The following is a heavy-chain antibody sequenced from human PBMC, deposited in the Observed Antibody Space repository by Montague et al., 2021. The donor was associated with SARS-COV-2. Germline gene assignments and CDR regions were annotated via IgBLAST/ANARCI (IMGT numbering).Heavy chain of an antibody. CDR2: ISDSGST. CDR1: GGSIISFY. D-gene: IGHD2-15*01. CDR3: ARHYSATLPAVY. V-gene: IGHV4-59*08. Sequence: SETLSLTCTVSGGSIISFYCSWFRQPPGKGLELIGYISDSGSTNYNPSLTSRVTMSVDTSKNQFSLKVNSVTAADTAVYYCARHYSATLPAVYWGQGTLVTVSS. J-gene: IGHJ4*02.